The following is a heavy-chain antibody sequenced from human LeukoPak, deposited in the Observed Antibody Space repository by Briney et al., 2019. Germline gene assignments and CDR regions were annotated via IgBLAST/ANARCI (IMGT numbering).Heavy chain of an antibody. J-gene: IGHJ4*02. CDR3: ARHYDSSGYSDY. V-gene: IGHV5-51*01. CDR2: IYPGDSDT. D-gene: IGHD3-22*01. Sequence: GESLKISCKGSGYSFTSYWIGWVRQIPGKGLEWMVIIYPGDSDTRYSPSFQGQVTISPDKSISTAYLQWSSLKASDTAMYYCARHYDSSGYSDYSGQGTLVTVSS. CDR1: GYSFTSYW.